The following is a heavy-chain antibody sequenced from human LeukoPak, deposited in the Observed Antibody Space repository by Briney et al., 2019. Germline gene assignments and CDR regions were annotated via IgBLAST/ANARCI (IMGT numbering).Heavy chain of an antibody. CDR1: GFTFRDYD. Sequence: GGSLRLSCSASGFTFRDYDMTWVRQAPGKGLEWVSSISGLSSHIYYGDSVKGRFSISRDNAKNSLYLQMNSLGAEDTAVYYCGRAFPPLRTSSAGDLWGQGTLVTVSP. J-gene: IGHJ4*02. D-gene: IGHD3-16*01. CDR3: GRAFPPLRTSSAGDL. CDR2: ISGLSSHI. V-gene: IGHV3-21*01.